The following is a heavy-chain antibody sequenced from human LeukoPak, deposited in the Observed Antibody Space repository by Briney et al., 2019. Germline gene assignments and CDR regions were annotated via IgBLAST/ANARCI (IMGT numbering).Heavy chain of an antibody. CDR2: VIPIFGTA. CDR3: ASRLERYCSGGSCCPEDY. Sequence: GSSVKVSCKASGGTFSSYAISWVRQAPGQGLEWMGGVIPIFGTANYAQKFQGRVTITADESTSTAYMELSSLRSEDTAVYYCASRLERYCSGGSCCPEDYWGQGTLVTVSS. CDR1: GGTFSSYA. V-gene: IGHV1-69*01. D-gene: IGHD2-15*01. J-gene: IGHJ4*02.